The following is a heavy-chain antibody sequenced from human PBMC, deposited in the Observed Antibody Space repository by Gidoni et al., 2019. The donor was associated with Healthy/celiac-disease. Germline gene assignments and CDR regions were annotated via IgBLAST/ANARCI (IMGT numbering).Heavy chain of an antibody. Sequence: EVQLVQSGAEVKKPGESLRISCKGSGYSFTSYWIRWVRQMPGKGLEWMGRIDPSDSYTNYSPSFQRHVTISADKSISTAYLQWSSLKASDTAMYYCARQDIVVVVAATTDNWFDPWGQGTLVTVSS. CDR2: IDPSDSYT. V-gene: IGHV5-10-1*03. D-gene: IGHD2-15*01. J-gene: IGHJ5*02. CDR1: GYSFTSYW. CDR3: ARQDIVVVVAATTDNWFDP.